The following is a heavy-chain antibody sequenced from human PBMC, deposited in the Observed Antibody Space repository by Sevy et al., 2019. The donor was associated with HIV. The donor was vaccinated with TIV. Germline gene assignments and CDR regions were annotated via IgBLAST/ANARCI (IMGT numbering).Heavy chain of an antibody. CDR2: ISYDGSNK. V-gene: IGHV3-30*19. D-gene: IGHD5-12*01. Sequence: GGSLRLSCAASGFSFSTYGMHWVRQAPGKGLEWVAVISYDGSNKYYADSVKGRFTISRDNSKNTLYLQMNSLRAEDTAVYYCARDYRYGGYGPPNDYWGQGTLVTVSS. J-gene: IGHJ4*02. CDR1: GFSFSTYG. CDR3: ARDYRYGGYGPPNDY.